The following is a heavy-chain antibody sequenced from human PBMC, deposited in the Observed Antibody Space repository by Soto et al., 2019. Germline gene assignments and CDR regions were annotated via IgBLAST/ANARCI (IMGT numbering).Heavy chain of an antibody. D-gene: IGHD2-2*01. J-gene: IGHJ5*02. CDR3: ARGYCTTTICDPWFDP. V-gene: IGHV5-51*01. Sequence: GEALKLSCPGGGYNFTCYHSGLERQKPGIGLEWMGTIYPGASDTRYSPSFQGQVTISADKSITTVYLQWSSLKASDTAMYYCARGYCTTTICDPWFDPWGQGTLVTVSS. CDR2: IYPGASDT. CDR1: GYNFTCYH.